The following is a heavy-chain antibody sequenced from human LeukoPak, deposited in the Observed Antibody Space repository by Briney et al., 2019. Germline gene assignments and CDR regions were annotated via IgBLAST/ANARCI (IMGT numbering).Heavy chain of an antibody. CDR1: GGSISSSNW. V-gene: IGHV4-4*07. CDR3: ARDSGTTGEVKFDP. Sequence: SGTLSLTCAVSGGSISSSNWWSWIRQPAGKGLEWIGRIYGSRSTTYNPSLKSRVTMSVDTSKNQFSLKLTSVTAADTAVYYCARDSGTTGEVKFDPWGHGILVTVSS. CDR2: IYGSRST. D-gene: IGHD3-10*01. J-gene: IGHJ5*02.